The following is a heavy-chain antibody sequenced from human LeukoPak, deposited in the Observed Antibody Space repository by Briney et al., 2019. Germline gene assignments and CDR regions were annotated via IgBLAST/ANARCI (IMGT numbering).Heavy chain of an antibody. CDR3: AELFGVLDRGAFDI. D-gene: IGHD3-3*01. J-gene: IGHJ3*02. CDR2: IRYDGSNK. Sequence: PGGSLRLSCAASGFTFRSYGMHWVRQAPGKGLEWVAFIRYDGSNKYYADSVKGRFTISRDNSKNTLYLQMNSLRAEDTAVYYCAELFGVLDRGAFDIWAKGQWSPSLQ. CDR1: GFTFRSYG. V-gene: IGHV3-30*02.